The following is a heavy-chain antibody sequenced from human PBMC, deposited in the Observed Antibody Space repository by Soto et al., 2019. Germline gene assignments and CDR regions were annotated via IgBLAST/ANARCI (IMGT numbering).Heavy chain of an antibody. CDR3: ARDRGAKDAFDI. V-gene: IGHV3-53*02. D-gene: IGHD1-26*01. J-gene: IGHJ3*02. CDR1: GFTVSSNY. CDR2: IYSGGST. Sequence: EVQLVETGGGLIQPGGSLRLSCAASGFTVSSNYMSCVRQALGKGLEWVSVIYSGGSTYYADSVKGRFTISRDNSKNTLYLQMNSLRAEDTAVYYCARDRGAKDAFDIWGQGTMVTVSS.